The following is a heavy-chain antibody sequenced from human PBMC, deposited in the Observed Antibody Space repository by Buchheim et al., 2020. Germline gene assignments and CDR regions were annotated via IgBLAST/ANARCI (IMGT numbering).Heavy chain of an antibody. CDR2: IIPILGIA. J-gene: IGHJ5*02. CDR1: GGTFSSYT. CDR3: ARDRRITMVRGVIGWFDP. Sequence: QVQLVQSGAEVKKPGSSVKVSCKASGGTFSSYTISWVRQAPGQGLEWMGRIIPILGIANYAQKFQGRVTITADKSTSTAYMELSSLRSEDTAVYYCARDRRITMVRGVIGWFDPWGQGTL. D-gene: IGHD3-10*01. V-gene: IGHV1-69*08.